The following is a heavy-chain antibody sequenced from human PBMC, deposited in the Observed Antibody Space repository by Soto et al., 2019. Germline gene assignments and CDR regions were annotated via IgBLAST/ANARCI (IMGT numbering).Heavy chain of an antibody. V-gene: IGHV3-23*01. Sequence: PGGSLRLSCAASGFTFSRYAMSWVRQAPGKGLEWVSANSGSGGSTYYADSVKGRFTISRDNSKNSLYLQMNSLRAEDTVVFYCARAYCSSPSCPAYWGQGTLVTVSS. J-gene: IGHJ4*02. CDR2: NSGSGGST. D-gene: IGHD2-2*01. CDR3: ARAYCSSPSCPAY. CDR1: GFTFSRYA.